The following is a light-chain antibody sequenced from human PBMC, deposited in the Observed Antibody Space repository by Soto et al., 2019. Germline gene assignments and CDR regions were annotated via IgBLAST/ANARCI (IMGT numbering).Light chain of an antibody. CDR2: TVS. CDR1: QSLVHSTGNTF. CDR3: MQYTHWPHS. Sequence: EVVLTQSPVSLPVSLGRPASISCRSSQSLVHSTGNTFLSWFAQRPGQPPRRLVYTVSNRASGVPDRFSGSGSGTDFTLQIARVEAEDVGVYYCMQYTHWPHSFGQGTKLEIK. V-gene: IGKV2-30*02. J-gene: IGKJ2*01.